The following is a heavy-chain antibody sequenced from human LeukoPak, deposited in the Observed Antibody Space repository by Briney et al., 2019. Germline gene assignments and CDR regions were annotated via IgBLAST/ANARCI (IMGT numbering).Heavy chain of an antibody. V-gene: IGHV3-9*01. D-gene: IGHD3-3*01. CDR2: ISWNSGSI. CDR1: GFTFDDYA. Sequence: PGRSLRLSCAASGFTFDDYAMHWVRQAPGKGLEWVSGISWNSGSIGYADSVKGRFTISRDNAKNSLYLQMNSLRAEDTALYYCAKDILNYDFWSGYYTNWGQGTLVTVSS. CDR3: AKDILNYDFWSGYYTN. J-gene: IGHJ4*02.